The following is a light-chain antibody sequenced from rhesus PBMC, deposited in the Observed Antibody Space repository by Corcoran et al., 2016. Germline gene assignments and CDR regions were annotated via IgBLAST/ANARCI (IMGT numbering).Light chain of an antibody. CDR3: QQHNRYPPT. CDR2: TAS. V-gene: IGKV1-28*02. Sequence: DIQMTQSSSSLSASVGDTVTISCRASQDISRYLNWFQQKPGKAPKLLLYTASSLESGVPARLSGSGSGTAITLTIRSLQPEDFAPYYCQQHNRYPPTFGGGTKVEIK. CDR1: QDISRY. J-gene: IGKJ4*01.